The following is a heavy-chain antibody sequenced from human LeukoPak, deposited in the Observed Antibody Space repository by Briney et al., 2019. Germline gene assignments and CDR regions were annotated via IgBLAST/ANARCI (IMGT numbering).Heavy chain of an antibody. CDR2: IDWDDDK. D-gene: IGHD6-13*01. J-gene: IGHJ5*02. CDR1: GFSLSTSGMC. V-gene: IGHV2-70*11. Sequence: ESGPTLVNPTQTLTLTCTFSGFSLSTSGMCVSWIRQPPGKALEWLARIDWDDDKYYSKSLKTRLTISKDTSKNQVVLTTTNMDPVDTATYYCARSRIAAAGNWFDPWGQGTLVTVSS. CDR3: ARSRIAAAGNWFDP.